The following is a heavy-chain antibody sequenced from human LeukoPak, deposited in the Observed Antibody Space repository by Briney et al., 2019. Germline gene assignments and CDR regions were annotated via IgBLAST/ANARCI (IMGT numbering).Heavy chain of an antibody. CDR2: IIPILGIA. Sequence: SVKVSCKASGGTFSSYTISWVRQAPGQGLEWMGRIIPILGIANYAQKFQGRVTITADKPTSTAYMKLSSLRSEDTAVYYCARDSSSWYNWFDPWGQGTLVTVSS. CDR1: GGTFSSYT. J-gene: IGHJ5*02. CDR3: ARDSSSWYNWFDP. D-gene: IGHD6-13*01. V-gene: IGHV1-69*04.